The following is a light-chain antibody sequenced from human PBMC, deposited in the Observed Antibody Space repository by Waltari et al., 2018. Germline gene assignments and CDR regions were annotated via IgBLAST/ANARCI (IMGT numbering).Light chain of an antibody. J-gene: IGLJ3*02. V-gene: IGLV1-40*01. CDR3: QSYDNSLGEAV. CDR2: ENT. Sequence: QSVLTQPPSVSGAPGQTISISCTGGSSNLGSGYDVHWYQQLPGTAPKLLIYENTSLPSGVPDRFAGSKSDTSASLAISGLQAEDEADYYCQSYDNSLGEAVFGGGTKLTVL. CDR1: SSNLGSGYD.